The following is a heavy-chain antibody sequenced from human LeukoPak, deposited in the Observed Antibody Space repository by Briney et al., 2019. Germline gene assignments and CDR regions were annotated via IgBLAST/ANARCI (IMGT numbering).Heavy chain of an antibody. CDR3: ARRPYYYDSSGYPGHWFDP. CDR1: GGSISSYY. D-gene: IGHD3-22*01. CDR2: IYYSGST. J-gene: IGHJ5*02. Sequence: SETLSLTCTVSGGSISSYYWSWIRQPPGKGLEWIGSIYYSGSTYYNPSLKSRVTISVDTSKNQFSLKLSSVTAADTAVYYCARRPYYYDSSGYPGHWFDPWGQGTLVTVS. V-gene: IGHV4-39*01.